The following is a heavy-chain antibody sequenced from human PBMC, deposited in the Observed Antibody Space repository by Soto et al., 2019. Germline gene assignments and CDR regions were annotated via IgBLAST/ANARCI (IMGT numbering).Heavy chain of an antibody. CDR3: AHSGYYDSSDQTLWGGYFQH. Sequence: QITLKESGPTLVKPTQTLTLTCTFSGFSLSTSGVGVGWIRQPPGKALEWLALIYWDDDKRYSPSLKSRLTITKDTSKNQVVLTMTNRDPVDTATYYCAHSGYYDSSDQTLWGGYFQHWGQGTLVTVSS. D-gene: IGHD3-22*01. CDR2: IYWDDDK. CDR1: GFSLSTSGVG. V-gene: IGHV2-5*02. J-gene: IGHJ1*01.